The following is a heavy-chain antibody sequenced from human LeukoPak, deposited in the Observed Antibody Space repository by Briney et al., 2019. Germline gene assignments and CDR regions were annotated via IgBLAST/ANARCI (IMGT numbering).Heavy chain of an antibody. J-gene: IGHJ5*02. CDR2: IYYSGGT. D-gene: IGHD3-10*01. Sequence: SSQTLSLTCTVSGGSISSGGYYWSWIRQHPGKGLEWIGYIYYSGGTYYNPSLKSRVTISVDTSKNQFSLKLSSVTAADTAVYYCARDDRGVSGSSRWFDPWGQGTLVTVSS. V-gene: IGHV4-31*03. CDR3: ARDDRGVSGSSRWFDP. CDR1: GGSISSGGYY.